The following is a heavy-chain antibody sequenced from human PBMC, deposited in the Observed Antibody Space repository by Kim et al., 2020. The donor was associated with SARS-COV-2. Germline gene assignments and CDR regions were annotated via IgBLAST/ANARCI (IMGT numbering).Heavy chain of an antibody. CDR1: GYTFSDYS. V-gene: IGHV3-11*04. D-gene: IGHD3-10*01. Sequence: GGSLRLSCAASGYTFSDYSMSWIRQAPGKGLEWISYIGRTDSTIYYADSVKGRFTDSRDNAKNSLYLQLTSLRAEDTAVYYCSPGVGEMYSHWGQGTRVTVSS. J-gene: IGHJ4*02. CDR2: IGRTDSTI. CDR3: SPGVGEMYSH.